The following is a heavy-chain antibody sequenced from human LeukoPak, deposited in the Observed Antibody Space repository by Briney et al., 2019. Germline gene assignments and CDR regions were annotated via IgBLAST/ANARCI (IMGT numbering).Heavy chain of an antibody. CDR3: ARGPTYYDFWSGYPSRPIDY. J-gene: IGHJ4*02. CDR2: IYYSGST. CDR1: GGSISSGGYY. V-gene: IGHV4-31*03. D-gene: IGHD3-3*01. Sequence: SETLSLTCTVSGGSISSGGYYWSWIRQHPGKGLEWIGYIYYSGSTYYNPSLKSRVTISVDTSKNQFSLKLSSVTAADTAVYYCARGPTYYDFWSGYPSRPIDYWGQGTLVTVSS.